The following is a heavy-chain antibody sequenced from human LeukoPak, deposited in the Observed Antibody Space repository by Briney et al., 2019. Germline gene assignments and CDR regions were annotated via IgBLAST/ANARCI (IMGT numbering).Heavy chain of an antibody. J-gene: IGHJ5*02. CDR1: GGTFSSYA. D-gene: IGHD2-2*01. Sequence: SVKLSCKASGGTFSSYAISWVRQAPGQGLEWMGRIIPILGIANYAQKFQGRVTITADKSTSTAYMELSSLRSEDTAVYYCARTREGYCSSTSCYRSPTWFDPWGQGTLVTVSS. V-gene: IGHV1-69*04. CDR2: IIPILGIA. CDR3: ARTREGYCSSTSCYRSPTWFDP.